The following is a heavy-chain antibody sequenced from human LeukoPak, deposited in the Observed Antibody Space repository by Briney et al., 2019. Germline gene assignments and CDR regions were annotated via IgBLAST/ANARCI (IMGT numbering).Heavy chain of an antibody. D-gene: IGHD5-18*01. Sequence: GGSLRLSCAASGFTFSSYAMSWVRQAPGKGLEWVSGISGSGTSAYYADSVKGQFTISRDNSKNTLYLQMNSLRAEDTAVYYCAKAHVDTAHFDYWGQGTLVTVSS. J-gene: IGHJ4*02. V-gene: IGHV3-23*01. CDR3: AKAHVDTAHFDY. CDR2: ISGSGTSA. CDR1: GFTFSSYA.